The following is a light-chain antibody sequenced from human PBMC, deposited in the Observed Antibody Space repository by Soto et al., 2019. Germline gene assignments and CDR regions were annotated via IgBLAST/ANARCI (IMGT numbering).Light chain of an antibody. CDR2: AAS. CDR1: ETISAD. J-gene: IGKJ1*01. CDR3: QQYNSYWWT. Sequence: ISMTQSPPTLSVSPGGRVTLSCEASETISADLAWYHHRPGQAPRLLIYAASTRAPGVPARFSGSGSGTDFTLAIANLQPEDFATYYCQQYNSYWWTFGQGTKVEIK. V-gene: IGKV3-15*01.